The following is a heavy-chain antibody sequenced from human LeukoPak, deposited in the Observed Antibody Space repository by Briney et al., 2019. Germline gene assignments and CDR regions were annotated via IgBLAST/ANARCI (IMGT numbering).Heavy chain of an antibody. CDR2: INHSGST. V-gene: IGHV4-34*01. J-gene: IGHJ2*01. CDR1: GGSFSGYY. D-gene: IGHD2-15*01. Sequence: SETLSLTCAVYGGSFSGYYWSWIRQPPGKGLEWIGEINHSGSTNYNPSLKSRVTISVDTSKNQFSLNLSSVTAADTAVYYCARRLREGGHWYFDLWGRGTLVTVSS. CDR3: ARRLREGGHWYFDL.